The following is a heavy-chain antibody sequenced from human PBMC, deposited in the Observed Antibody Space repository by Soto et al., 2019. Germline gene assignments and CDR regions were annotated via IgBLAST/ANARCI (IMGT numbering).Heavy chain of an antibody. V-gene: IGHV4-59*01. D-gene: IGHD1-26*01. CDR3: ARDKNLGYMDV. Sequence: PSETLSLTCTVSGGSISRDYWSWIRQPPGKGLEWIGYIYYSGSTNYNPSLKSRVTISVDTSKNQFSLKLSSVTAADTAVYYCARDKNLGYMDVWGHGTTVTVSS. CDR1: GGSISRDY. J-gene: IGHJ6*02. CDR2: IYYSGST.